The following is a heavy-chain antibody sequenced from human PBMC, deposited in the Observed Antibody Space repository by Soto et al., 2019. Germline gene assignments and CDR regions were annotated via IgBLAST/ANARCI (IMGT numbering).Heavy chain of an antibody. Sequence: SETLSLTCAVYGGSFSGYYWSWIRQPPGKGLEWIGEINHSGSTNYNPSLKSRVTISVDTSKNQFSLKLSSVTAADTAVYYCARGRTYYDSSGNGRYYFDYWGQGTLVTVYS. CDR3: ARGRTYYDSSGNGRYYFDY. J-gene: IGHJ4*02. D-gene: IGHD3-22*01. V-gene: IGHV4-34*01. CDR1: GGSFSGYY. CDR2: INHSGST.